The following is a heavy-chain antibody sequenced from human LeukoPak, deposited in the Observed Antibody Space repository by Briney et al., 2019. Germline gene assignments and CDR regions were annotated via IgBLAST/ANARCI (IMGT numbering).Heavy chain of an antibody. CDR3: ARADGYTPGYFDY. CDR2: INHSGST. Sequence: SETLSLTCAVYGGSFSGYYWSWIRQPPGKGLEWIGEINHSGSTNYNPSLKSRVTISVDTSKNQFSLKLSSVTAADTAVYYCARADGYTPGYFDYWGQGTLVTVSS. J-gene: IGHJ4*02. CDR1: GGSFSGYY. D-gene: IGHD1-1*01. V-gene: IGHV4-34*01.